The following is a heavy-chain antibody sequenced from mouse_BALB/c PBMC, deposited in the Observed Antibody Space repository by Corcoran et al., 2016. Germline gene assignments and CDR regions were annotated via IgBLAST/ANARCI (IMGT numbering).Heavy chain of an antibody. D-gene: IGHD4-1*01. CDR1: GYAFTTAG. Sequence: QIQLVQSGPELKKPGETVRISCKASGYAFTTAGMQWVQKMPGKGLKWIGWINTHSGVPKYAEDFKGRFAFSLETSASTAYLQISNLKNEDTATYFCASWENGADYWGQGTTLTVSS. CDR2: INTHSGVP. V-gene: IGHV9-4*02. CDR3: ASWENGADY. J-gene: IGHJ2*01.